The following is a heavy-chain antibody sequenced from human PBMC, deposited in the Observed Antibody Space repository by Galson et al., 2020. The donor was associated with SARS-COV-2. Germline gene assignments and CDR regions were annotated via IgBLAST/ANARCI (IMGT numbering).Heavy chain of an antibody. CDR1: GFTFSSYG. Sequence: GESLKISCAASGFTFSSYGMHWVRQAPGKGLEWVAVIWYDGSNKYYADSVKGRFTISRDNSKNTLYLQMNSLRAEDTAVYYCAREGLGIGDGMDVWGQGTTVTVSS. J-gene: IGHJ6*02. D-gene: IGHD6-13*01. CDR3: AREGLGIGDGMDV. CDR2: IWYDGSNK. V-gene: IGHV3-33*01.